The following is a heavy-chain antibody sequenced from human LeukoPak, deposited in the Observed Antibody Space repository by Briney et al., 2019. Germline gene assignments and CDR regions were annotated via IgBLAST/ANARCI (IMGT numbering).Heavy chain of an antibody. CDR2: IWYDESKK. J-gene: IGHJ4*02. CDR3: ARDGGIGFDH. V-gene: IGHV3-33*01. CDR1: GFTFSSYG. Sequence: GGSLRLSCAASGFTFSSYGMPWVRQAPGKGLEWVAVIWYDESKKYHADSVKGRFTISRDVSKNTLYLQMHSLRAEDTAVYYCARDGGIGFDHGGQGTLVTV. D-gene: IGHD3-3*01.